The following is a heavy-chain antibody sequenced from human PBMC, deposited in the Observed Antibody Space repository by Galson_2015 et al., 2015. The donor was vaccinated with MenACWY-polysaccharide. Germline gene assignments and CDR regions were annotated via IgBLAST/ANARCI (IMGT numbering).Heavy chain of an antibody. D-gene: IGHD2-15*01. Sequence: SLRLSCAASGFTFGEYAMSWFRQAPGKGLEWVGFIRSKAYGGTTEYAASVKGRFTISRDDSKSIAYLQMNGLNTEDTAVYLCTRSYCSGGYCYIGAFDIWGQGTMVTVSS. CDR2: IRSKAYGGTT. V-gene: IGHV3-49*03. CDR3: TRSYCSGGYCYIGAFDI. CDR1: GFTFGEYA. J-gene: IGHJ3*02.